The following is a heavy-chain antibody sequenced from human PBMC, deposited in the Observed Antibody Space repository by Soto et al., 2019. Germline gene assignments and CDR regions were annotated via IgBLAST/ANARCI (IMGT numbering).Heavy chain of an antibody. CDR3: AREPPGPRWHASWCDP. V-gene: IGHV1-69*12. CDR1: GGTFSSYA. CDR2: IIPVSGTA. J-gene: IGHJ5*02. D-gene: IGHD2-15*01. Sequence: QVQLVQSGAEVKKPGSSVKVSCKASGGTFSSYAISWVRQAPGQGLEWMGGIIPVSGTANYAQKFQGRVTITADDSTSTAYMELSCLRYEDTAVYYCAREPPGPRWHASWCDPWGQGTLVTVSA.